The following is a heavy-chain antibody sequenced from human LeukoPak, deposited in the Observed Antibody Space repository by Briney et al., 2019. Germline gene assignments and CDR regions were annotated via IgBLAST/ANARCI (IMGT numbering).Heavy chain of an antibody. CDR3: ARGQVGVTGTTPLFDY. CDR1: GGSISSGCDY. V-gene: IGHV4-31*03. D-gene: IGHD1-7*01. J-gene: IGHJ4*02. Sequence: SQTLSLTCTVAGGSISSGCDYWGWIREHPGKGLEWIGYIYYSGSTYYNQSVKRRVTISIDTSKNQFSLKLSSVTAADTAVYYCARGQVGVTGTTPLFDYWGQGTLVTVSS. CDR2: IYYSGST.